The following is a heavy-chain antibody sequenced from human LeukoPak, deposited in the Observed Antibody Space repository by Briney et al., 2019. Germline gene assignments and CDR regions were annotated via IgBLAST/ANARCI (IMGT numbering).Heavy chain of an antibody. J-gene: IGHJ6*02. CDR2: IEHTAST. Sequence: PSHSPSLTRTVSGYSISSGYYWCWIRQPPGKGLEGISSIEHTASTYYNPSLKSRVTISVDTSKNQCSLKLSSVTAADTAVYYCARHTMGIAVAGPFYYYYGMDVWGQGTTVTVSS. CDR3: ARHTMGIAVAGPFYYYYGMDV. V-gene: IGHV4-38-2*02. D-gene: IGHD6-19*01. CDR1: GYSISSGYY.